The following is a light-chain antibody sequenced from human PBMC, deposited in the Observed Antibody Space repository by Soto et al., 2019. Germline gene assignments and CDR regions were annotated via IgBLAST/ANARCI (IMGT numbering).Light chain of an antibody. V-gene: IGLV2-14*01. CDR2: DVT. J-gene: IGLJ1*01. Sequence: QSVLTQPASVSGAPGQSITIPCTGTSSDVGGYDYVSWYQQHPGKAPKLMIYDVTNRPSGVSNRFSGSKSGNTASLTISGLQAEDEADYYCISYASINAYVSGTGTKVTVL. CDR1: SSDVGGYDY. CDR3: ISYASINAYV.